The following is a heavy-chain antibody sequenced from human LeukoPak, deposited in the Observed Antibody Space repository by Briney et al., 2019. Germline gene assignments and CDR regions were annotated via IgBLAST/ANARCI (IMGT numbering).Heavy chain of an antibody. CDR1: GDSITSGGYY. CDR3: ARRVSGSYDGRFDP. Sequence: SETLSLTCTVSGDSITSGGYYWSWIRQLPGKGLEWIGYIYHSGSTYYNPSFECRLTISIDTSKNQFSLELTSVTAADTAVYYCARRVSGSYDGRFDPWGLGTLVTVS. D-gene: IGHD3-16*01. J-gene: IGHJ5*02. V-gene: IGHV4-31*03. CDR2: IYHSGST.